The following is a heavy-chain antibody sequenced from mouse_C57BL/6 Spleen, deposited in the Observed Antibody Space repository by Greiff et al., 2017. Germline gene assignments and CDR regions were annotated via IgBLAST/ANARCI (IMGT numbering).Heavy chain of an antibody. Sequence: EVKLMASEGGLVQPGSSMKLSCTASGFTFSDYYMAWVRQVPEKGLEWVANINYDGSSTYYLDSLKSRFIISRDNAKNILYLQMSSLKSEDTATYYCARVEGNYGYFDVWGTGTTVTVSS. CDR3: ARVEGNYGYFDV. J-gene: IGHJ1*03. D-gene: IGHD2-1*01. CDR2: INYDGSST. V-gene: IGHV5-16*01. CDR1: GFTFSDYY.